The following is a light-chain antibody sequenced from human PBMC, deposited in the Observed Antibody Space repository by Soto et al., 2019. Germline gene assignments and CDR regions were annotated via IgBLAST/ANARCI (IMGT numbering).Light chain of an antibody. CDR3: RSYTSSSPRV. Sequence: QSALTQPASVSGSPGQSITISCTGTSSDVGGYNYVSWYQQHPGKAPKLMIYEVSNRPSGVSNRFSGCKSGNTASLTNSGVQAEDQADYYRRSYTSSSPRVVGGGTKLTVL. CDR2: EVS. CDR1: SSDVGGYNY. V-gene: IGLV2-14*01. J-gene: IGLJ3*02.